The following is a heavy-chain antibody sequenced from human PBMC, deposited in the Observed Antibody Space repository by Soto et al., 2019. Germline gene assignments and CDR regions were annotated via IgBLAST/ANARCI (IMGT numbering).Heavy chain of an antibody. CDR2: IYYSGST. Sequence: QLQLQESGPGLVKPSETLSLTCTVSGGSISSSSYYWGWIRQPPGKGLEWIGSIYYSGSTYYNPSRKSRVTISVDTSKNQFSLKLSSVSAADTAVYYCARRKLWRSGDDAFDIWGQGTMVTVSS. J-gene: IGHJ3*02. CDR3: ARRKLWRSGDDAFDI. CDR1: GGSISSSSYY. V-gene: IGHV4-39*01. D-gene: IGHD5-18*01.